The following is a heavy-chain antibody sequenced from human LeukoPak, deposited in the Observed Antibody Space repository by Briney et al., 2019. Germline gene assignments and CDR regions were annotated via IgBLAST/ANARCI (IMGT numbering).Heavy chain of an antibody. CDR2: ISGSGGST. V-gene: IGHV3-23*01. J-gene: IGHJ6*02. Sequence: QPGGSLRLSCVASGFTLSSYVMSWVRQAPGKGLEWVSGISGSGGSTNYADSVKGRFTISRDNSKNTLYLQMNRLRVEDTAVYYCAKDSGSGWYQYGMDVWGQGTTVTVSS. D-gene: IGHD6-19*01. CDR3: AKDSGSGWYQYGMDV. CDR1: GFTLSSYV.